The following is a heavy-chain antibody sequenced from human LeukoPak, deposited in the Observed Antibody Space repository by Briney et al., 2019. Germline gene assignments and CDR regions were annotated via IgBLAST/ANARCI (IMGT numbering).Heavy chain of an antibody. CDR1: GGSISSSSYS. J-gene: IGHJ4*02. CDR2: IYYSGST. CDR3: ARHHGDYDFPPRVRSAFDY. V-gene: IGHV4-39*01. Sequence: PSETLSLTCTVSGGSISSSSYSWGWIRQPPGKGLEWIGSIYYSGSTYYNPSLKSRVTISVDTSKNQFSLKLSSVTAADTAVYYCARHHGDYDFPPRVRSAFDYWGQGTLVTVSS. D-gene: IGHD4-17*01.